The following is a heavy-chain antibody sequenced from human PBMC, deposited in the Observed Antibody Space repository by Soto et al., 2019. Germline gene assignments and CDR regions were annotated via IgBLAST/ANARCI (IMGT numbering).Heavy chain of an antibody. D-gene: IGHD5-12*01. CDR3: ARVRGYSGSRHPAYGMDV. Sequence: QVQLVQSGAEVKKPGSSVKVSCKASGGTFSSYAISWVRQAPGQGLEWMGGIIPIFGTANYAQKFQGRVTITADESTSTAYRELSSLRSEDTAVYYCARVRGYSGSRHPAYGMDVWGQGTTATVSS. CDR2: IIPIFGTA. V-gene: IGHV1-69*01. J-gene: IGHJ6*02. CDR1: GGTFSSYA.